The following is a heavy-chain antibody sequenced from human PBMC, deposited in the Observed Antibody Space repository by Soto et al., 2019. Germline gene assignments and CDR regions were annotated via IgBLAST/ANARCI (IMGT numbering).Heavy chain of an antibody. CDR1: GFTFISYA. CDR3: ARGERGYSGYDYNYGMDV. CDR2: ISSNGGST. D-gene: IGHD5-12*01. Sequence: GGSLRLSCAASGFTFISYAMHWVRQAPGKGLEYVSAISSNGGSTYYADSVKGRFTISRDNSKNTLYLQMGSLRAEDMAVYYCARGERGYSGYDYNYGMDVWGQGTTVTVSS. J-gene: IGHJ6*02. V-gene: IGHV3-64*02.